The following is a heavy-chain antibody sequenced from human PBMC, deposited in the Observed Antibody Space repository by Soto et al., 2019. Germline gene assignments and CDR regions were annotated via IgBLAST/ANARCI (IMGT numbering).Heavy chain of an antibody. CDR2: ISSSGSTI. CDR1: GFTFSYYY. J-gene: IGHJ3*02. V-gene: IGHV3-11*01. D-gene: IGHD3-10*01. CDR3: ARDVMVRGSSEGAFDI. Sequence: GGSLRLSCAASGFTFSYYYMSWIRQAPGKGLEWVSHISSSGSTIYYADSVKGRFTISRDNAKNSLYLQMNSLRAEDTAVYYCARDVMVRGSSEGAFDIWGQGTMVTVSS.